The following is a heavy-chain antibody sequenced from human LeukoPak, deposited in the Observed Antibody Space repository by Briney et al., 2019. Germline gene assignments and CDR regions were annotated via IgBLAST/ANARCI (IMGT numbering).Heavy chain of an antibody. J-gene: IGHJ3*02. CDR2: ISSSSSYI. Sequence: GGSLRLSCAASGFTFSSYSMNWVRQAPGKGLEWVSSISSSSSYIYYADSVKGRFTISRDNAKNSLYLQMNSLRAEDTAVYYCAVASSSGWYGAFDIWGQGTVVTVSS. CDR1: GFTFSSYS. D-gene: IGHD6-19*01. V-gene: IGHV3-21*01. CDR3: AVASSSGWYGAFDI.